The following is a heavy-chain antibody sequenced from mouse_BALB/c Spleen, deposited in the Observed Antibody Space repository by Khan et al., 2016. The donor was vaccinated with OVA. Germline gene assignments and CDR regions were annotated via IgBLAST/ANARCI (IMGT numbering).Heavy chain of an antibody. CDR2: LSSGGHYT. CDR3: SRSLVDYHAMDY. D-gene: IGHD2-2*01. V-gene: IGHV5-9-3*01. J-gene: IGHJ4*01. Sequence: EVELVESGGGLVKPGGSLKLSCSASGFTFSSYAMSWVRQTPEKRLEWVATLSSGGHYTLYQDSVQGRFPISRDNAKTTLYLQLSSLRSEDTAMYYCSRSLVDYHAMDYWGQGTAVTVSS. CDR1: GFTFSSYA.